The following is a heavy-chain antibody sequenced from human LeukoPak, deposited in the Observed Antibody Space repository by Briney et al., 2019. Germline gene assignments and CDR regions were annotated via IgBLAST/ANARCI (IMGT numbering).Heavy chain of an antibody. J-gene: IGHJ4*02. D-gene: IGHD3-10*01. CDR3: AEIRGRSGIDY. CDR1: GFTFSSYA. CDR2: ISGSGGTT. Sequence: PGGSLRLSCAASGFTFSSYATSWVRQAPGKGLEWVSGISGSGGTTYYADSVKGRFTISSDNSKNTLYLQMNSLRAEDTAVYYCAEIRGRSGIDYWGQGTLVTVSS. V-gene: IGHV3-23*01.